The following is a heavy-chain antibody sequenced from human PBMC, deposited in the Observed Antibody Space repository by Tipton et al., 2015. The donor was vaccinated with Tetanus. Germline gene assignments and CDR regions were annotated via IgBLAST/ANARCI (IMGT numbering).Heavy chain of an antibody. Sequence: LRLSCTVSGDSISSHYWNWIRQPPGNGLEWIGYFSYSGSSNYNPSLKSRVTISGDTSKNQFSLKLSSVTAADTAMYYCASLPQLWFGELFDYWGQGTLVTVSS. CDR3: ASLPQLWFGELFDY. CDR1: GDSISSHY. V-gene: IGHV4-59*11. CDR2: FSYSGSS. J-gene: IGHJ4*02. D-gene: IGHD3-10*01.